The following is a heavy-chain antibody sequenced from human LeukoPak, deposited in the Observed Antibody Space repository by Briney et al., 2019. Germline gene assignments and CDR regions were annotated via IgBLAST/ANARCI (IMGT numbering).Heavy chain of an antibody. V-gene: IGHV3-23*01. CDR1: GFTFRNYA. D-gene: IGHD5-24*01. CDR2: ISVSGGST. CDR3: AKRDGYNSNPLKD. Sequence: GGSLRLSCAASGFTFRNYAMGWVRQAPGKGLEWVSSISVSGGSTYYADSVKGRFTTSRDNSKNTLYLQMNSLRAEDTALYYCAKRDGYNSNPLKDWGQGTLVTVSS. J-gene: IGHJ4*02.